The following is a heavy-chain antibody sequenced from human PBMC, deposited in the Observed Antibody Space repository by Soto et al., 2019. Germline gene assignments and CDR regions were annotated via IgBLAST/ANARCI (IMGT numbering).Heavy chain of an antibody. CDR1: GFTFTKAW. CDR3: TTASQWLPPYS. D-gene: IGHD6-19*01. Sequence: EVQLVESGGGLVKPGGSLRLSCAASGFTFTKAWMTWVRQTPGKGLEWVGRIKSRADGGTPDYAASVKDRFIISRDDSNDPLYLHMTSLQTDDTAVYYCTTASQWLPPYSWGQGALVNVSS. J-gene: IGHJ4*02. CDR2: IKSRADGGTP. V-gene: IGHV3-15*01.